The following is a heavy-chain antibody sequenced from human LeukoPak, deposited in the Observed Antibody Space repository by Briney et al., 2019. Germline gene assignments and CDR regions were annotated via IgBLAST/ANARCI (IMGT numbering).Heavy chain of an antibody. V-gene: IGHV3-23*01. CDR3: AKVREGEDYFDY. Sequence: PGGSLRLSCAASGFTFSSYAMRWVRQAPGKGLEWVSAISGSGGSTYYADSVKGRFTISRDNSKNTLYLQMNSLRAEDTAVYYCAKVREGEDYFDYWGQGTLVTVSS. CDR2: ISGSGGST. J-gene: IGHJ4*02. CDR1: GFTFSSYA.